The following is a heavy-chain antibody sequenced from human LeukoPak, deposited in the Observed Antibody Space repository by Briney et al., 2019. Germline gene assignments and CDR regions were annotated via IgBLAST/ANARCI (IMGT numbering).Heavy chain of an antibody. CDR1: GFTFSTYA. D-gene: IGHD6-19*01. CDR3: ASEFSSG. CDR2: ISSSSYYI. Sequence: GGSLRLSCAASGFTFSTYAMHWVRQAPGKGLEWVSCISSSSYYISYADSVKGRFTISRDNAKNSLYLQMNSLRAEDTAVYYCASEFSSGWGQGTLVTVSS. V-gene: IGHV3-21*01. J-gene: IGHJ4*02.